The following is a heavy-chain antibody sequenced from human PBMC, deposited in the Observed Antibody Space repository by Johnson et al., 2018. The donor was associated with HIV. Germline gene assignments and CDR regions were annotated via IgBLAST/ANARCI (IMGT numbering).Heavy chain of an antibody. CDR2: IYSGGST. V-gene: IGHV3-66*01. CDR1: GFNVSNNY. J-gene: IGHJ3*02. CDR3: ARDGLAANAFDT. Sequence: VQLVESGGGLVQPGGSLGLACVGSGFNVSNNYMSWVRQPPGQGLEWVSVIYSGGSTYYADSVKGRFTVSRDNAKNTLYLQMNSLRAEDTAVYYCARDGLAANAFDTWGQGTMVTVSS. D-gene: IGHD3/OR15-3a*01.